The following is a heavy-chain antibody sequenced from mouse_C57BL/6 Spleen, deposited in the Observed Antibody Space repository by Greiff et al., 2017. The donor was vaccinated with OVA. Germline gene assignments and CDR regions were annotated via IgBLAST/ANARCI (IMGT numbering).Heavy chain of an antibody. Sequence: VQLQQPGTELVKPGASVKLSCKASGYTFTSYWMHWVKQRPGQGLEWIGNINPSNGGTNYNEKFKSKATLTVDKSSSTAYMQLSSLTYEDSAVYYCARLGSNYGNYFDYWGQGTTLTVSS. V-gene: IGHV1-53*01. CDR2: INPSNGGT. CDR3: ARLGSNYGNYFDY. J-gene: IGHJ2*01. CDR1: GYTFTSYW. D-gene: IGHD2-1*01.